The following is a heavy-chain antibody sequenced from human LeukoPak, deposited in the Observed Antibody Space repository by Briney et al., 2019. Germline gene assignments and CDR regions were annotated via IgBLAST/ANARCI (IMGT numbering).Heavy chain of an antibody. D-gene: IGHD2-8*01. J-gene: IGHJ6*03. V-gene: IGHV1-2*02. CDR1: GYTFTDYF. CDR3: ARGTKTPREYYYYYYMDV. Sequence: ASVKVSCKASGYTFTDYFIHWVRQAPGQGLEGVGWINPDSGGLNYAQKFQGRVTMTTDKSISTAYMQLRSLRSDDTALYYCARGTKTPREYYYYYYMDVWGKGTTVTISS. CDR2: INPDSGGL.